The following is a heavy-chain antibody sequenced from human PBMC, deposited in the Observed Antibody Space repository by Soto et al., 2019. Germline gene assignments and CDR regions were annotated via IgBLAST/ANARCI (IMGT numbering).Heavy chain of an antibody. Sequence: GGSLRLSCAASGFTFSSYGMHWVRQAPGKGLEWVAVIWYDGSNKYYADSVKGRFTISRDNSKNTLYLQMNSLRAEDTAVYYCARANIDYNDSSGYYFDYWGQGTLVTVYS. J-gene: IGHJ4*02. CDR2: IWYDGSNK. CDR3: ARANIDYNDSSGYYFDY. V-gene: IGHV3-33*01. CDR1: GFTFSSYG. D-gene: IGHD3-22*01.